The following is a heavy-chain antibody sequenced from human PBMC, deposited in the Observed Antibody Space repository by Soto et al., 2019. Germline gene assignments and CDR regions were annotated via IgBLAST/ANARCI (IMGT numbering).Heavy chain of an antibody. CDR2: ISYDGSNK. CDR1: GFTFSSYG. D-gene: IGHD4-17*01. J-gene: IGHJ6*02. V-gene: IGHV3-30*18. Sequence: QVQLVESGGGVVQPGRSLRLSCAASGFTFSSYGMHWVRQAPGKGLEWVAVISYDGSNKYYADSVKGRFTISRDNSKNTLYLQMNSRRAEDTAVYYCAKDARLRIHYSGMDVWGQGTTVTVSS. CDR3: AKDARLRIHYSGMDV.